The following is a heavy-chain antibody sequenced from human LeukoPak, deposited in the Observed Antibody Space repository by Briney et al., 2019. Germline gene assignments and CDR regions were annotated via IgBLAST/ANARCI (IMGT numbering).Heavy chain of an antibody. V-gene: IGHV3-23*01. Sequence: GGSLRLSCAASGFSFSSYTMSWVRQAPGKGLEWVSGISGSGGSTYYADSVKGRFTFSRDNSKNTLYLQMNSLRAEDTAVYYCAKGITLTRTYYFDYWGQGTLVTVSP. J-gene: IGHJ4*02. D-gene: IGHD1-20*01. CDR3: AKGITLTRTYYFDY. CDR1: GFSFSSYT. CDR2: ISGSGGST.